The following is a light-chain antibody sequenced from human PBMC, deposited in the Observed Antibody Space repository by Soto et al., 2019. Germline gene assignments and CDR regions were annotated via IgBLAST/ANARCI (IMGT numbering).Light chain of an antibody. J-gene: IGKJ1*01. CDR1: QSVSSSY. CDR3: HQYGSSPQT. V-gene: IGKV3-20*01. CDR2: GAS. Sequence: EIVLTQSPGTLSSSPGERATLSCRASQSVSSSYLAWYQQKPGQAPRLLIYGASSRATGIPDRFTGSGSGTDFTLTISRLEPEDFAVFYCHQYGSSPQTFGQGTKVDIK.